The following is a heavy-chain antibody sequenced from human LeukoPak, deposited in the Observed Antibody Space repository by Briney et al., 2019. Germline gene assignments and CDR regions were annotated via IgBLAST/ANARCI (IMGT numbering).Heavy chain of an antibody. J-gene: IGHJ1*01. CDR3: ARVEYSSSWHFQH. V-gene: IGHV4-34*01. Sequence: PSETLSLTCAAYGGSFSGYYWSWIRQPPGKGLEWIGEINNSRSTNYNPSLKSRITISVDTSKNQFSLKLSSVTAADTAVYYCARVEYSSSWHFQHWGQGTLVTVSS. CDR1: GGSFSGYY. D-gene: IGHD6-13*01. CDR2: INNSRST.